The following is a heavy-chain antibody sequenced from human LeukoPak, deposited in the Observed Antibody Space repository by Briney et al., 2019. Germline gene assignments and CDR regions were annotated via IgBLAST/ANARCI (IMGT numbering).Heavy chain of an antibody. V-gene: IGHV1-8*02. Sequence: ASAKVSCKASGYTFTGYYMHWVRQAPGQGLEWMGWINPNSGNTGYAQKFQGRVTMTRNTSISTAYMELSSLRSEDTAVYYCARGQIFWSGYYPPYYYYGMDVWGQGTTVTVSS. CDR2: INPNSGNT. D-gene: IGHD3-3*01. J-gene: IGHJ6*02. CDR1: GYTFTGYY. CDR3: ARGQIFWSGYYPPYYYYGMDV.